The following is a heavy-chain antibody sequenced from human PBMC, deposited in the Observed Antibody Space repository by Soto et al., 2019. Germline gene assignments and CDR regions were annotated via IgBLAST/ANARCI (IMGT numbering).Heavy chain of an antibody. CDR2: INQDGTSA. CDR1: GFDFNIYW. CDR3: VEEGGAGTGY. V-gene: IGHV3-74*01. J-gene: IGHJ4*02. D-gene: IGHD3-16*01. Sequence: VQLVESGGGLVQPGGSLRLSCATSGFDFNIYWMHWARQVPGKGLVWLSRINQDGTSAGYADSVRGRFTIARDNAKKTVYLPMNSLRVEDTAVYYCVEEGGAGTGYWGQGTLVTVSS.